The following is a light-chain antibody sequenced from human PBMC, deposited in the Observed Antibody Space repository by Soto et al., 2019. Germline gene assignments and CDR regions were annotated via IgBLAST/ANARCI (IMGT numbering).Light chain of an antibody. J-gene: IGLJ2*01. Sequence: QSVLTQPPSVSGAPGQRVTISCTGSSSNIGAGYDVQWYQQLPGTAPKLLIYGNMSRPSGVPDRFSGSKSGTSASLAITGLQAEDEAGYYCHSYDSSLSAVVFGGGTKVTVL. V-gene: IGLV1-40*01. CDR3: HSYDSSLSAVV. CDR1: SSNIGAGYD. CDR2: GNM.